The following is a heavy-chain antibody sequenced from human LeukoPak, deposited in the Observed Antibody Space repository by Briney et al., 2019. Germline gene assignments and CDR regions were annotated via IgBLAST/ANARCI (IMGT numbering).Heavy chain of an antibody. Sequence: AGSLRLSCAASGFTFSSYWMSWVRQAPGKGLEWVANIKQGGSEKYYVYSVNGRITISRDNAKNSLYLQMNSLRAEDTAVYYCARVLLWFGELLVSEYYYYYMDVWGKGTTVTVSS. CDR1: GFTFSSYW. D-gene: IGHD3-10*01. CDR3: ARVLLWFGELLVSEYYYYYMDV. V-gene: IGHV3-7*01. CDR2: IKQGGSEK. J-gene: IGHJ6*03.